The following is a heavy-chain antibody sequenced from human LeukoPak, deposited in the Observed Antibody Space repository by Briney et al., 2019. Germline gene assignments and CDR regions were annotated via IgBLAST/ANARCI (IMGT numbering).Heavy chain of an antibody. V-gene: IGHV1-69*05. CDR3: ARSGDSSGYFLDY. Sequence: SVKVSCKASGGTFSSYAISWVRQAPGQGLEWMGKIIPIFGTANYAQKFQGRVTITTDESTSTAYMELSSLRSEDTAVYYCARSGDSSGYFLDYWGQGTLVNVSS. CDR1: GGTFSSYA. D-gene: IGHD3-22*01. J-gene: IGHJ4*02. CDR2: IIPIFGTA.